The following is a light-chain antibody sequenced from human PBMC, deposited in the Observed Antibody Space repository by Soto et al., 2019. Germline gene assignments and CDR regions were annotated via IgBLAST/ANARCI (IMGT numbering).Light chain of an antibody. CDR2: GAS. J-gene: IGKJ1*01. CDR1: QTVGRN. Sequence: EIVMTQSPATLSVSPGERATLSCRASQTVGRNLAWYQQKPGQAPRLLIYGASTRATGIPARFSGSGSGTEFTLTISSLQSEDFALYYCLQYDNWPPWTFGQGTKVDNK. V-gene: IGKV3-15*01. CDR3: LQYDNWPPWT.